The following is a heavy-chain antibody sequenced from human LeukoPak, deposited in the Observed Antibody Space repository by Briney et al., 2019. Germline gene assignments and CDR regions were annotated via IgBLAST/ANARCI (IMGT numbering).Heavy chain of an antibody. CDR2: ISSSSSYI. Sequence: GGTLRLSCAASGVTFSSYSMNSFRQAPGKGLEWASSISSSSSYIYYTYSAKARFTTSRDNTKNSLDLPMNRLVPEAHTVSYISPCTSHTPYADSVPARFTISRDNANHSLYLQMTSLRAEDTAVYYCATESSGYYFDYWGQGTLVTVSS. V-gene: IGHV3-21*01. CDR1: GVTFSSYS. D-gene: IGHD2-8*01. CDR3: SPCTSHTPYADSVPARFTISRDNANHSLYLQMTSLRAEDTAVYYCATESSGYYFDY. J-gene: IGHJ4*02.